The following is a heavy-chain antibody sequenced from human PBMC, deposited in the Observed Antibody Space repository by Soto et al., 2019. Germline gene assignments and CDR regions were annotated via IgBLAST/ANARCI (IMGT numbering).Heavy chain of an antibody. D-gene: IGHD2-2*01. CDR1: GYTFTGYY. CDR3: ARAQLTDIVVVPAANGWFDP. CDR2: INPNSGGT. Sequence: ASVKVSCKASGYTFTGYYMHWVRQAPGQGLEWMGWINPNSGGTNYAQKFQGWVTMTRDTSISTAYMELSRLRSDDTAVYYCARAQLTDIVVVPAANGWFDPWGQGTLVTVSS. J-gene: IGHJ5*02. V-gene: IGHV1-2*04.